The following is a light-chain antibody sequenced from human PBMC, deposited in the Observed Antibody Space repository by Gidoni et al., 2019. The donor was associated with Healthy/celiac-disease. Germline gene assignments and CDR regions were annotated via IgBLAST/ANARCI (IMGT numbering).Light chain of an antibody. Sequence: DIVMTQSSDSLPVSLGERATINCKSSQSVLYSSNNKNYLAWYQQKPGQPPKLLIYWASTRESGVPDRFSGSGSGTDFTLTISSLQAEDVAVYYCQQDYSTPQTFGQGTKLEIK. CDR2: WAS. V-gene: IGKV4-1*01. CDR1: QSVLYSSNNKNY. J-gene: IGKJ2*01. CDR3: QQDYSTPQT.